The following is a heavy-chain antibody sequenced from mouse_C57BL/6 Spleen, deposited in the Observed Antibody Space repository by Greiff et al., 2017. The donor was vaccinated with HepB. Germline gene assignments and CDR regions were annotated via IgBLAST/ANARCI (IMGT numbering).Heavy chain of an antibody. CDR3: AGSTTVVATGFDY. Sequence: QVQLKQPGAELVKPGASVKLSCKASGYTFTSYWMQWVKQRPGQGLEWIGEIDPSDSYTNYNQKFKGKATLTVDTSSSTAYMQLSSLTSEDSAVYYCAGSTTVVATGFDYWGQGTTLTVSS. J-gene: IGHJ2*01. V-gene: IGHV1-50*01. CDR1: GYTFTSYW. CDR2: IDPSDSYT. D-gene: IGHD1-1*01.